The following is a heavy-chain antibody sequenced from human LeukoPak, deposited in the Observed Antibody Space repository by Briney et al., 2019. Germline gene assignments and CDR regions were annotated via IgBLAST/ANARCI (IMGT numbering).Heavy chain of an antibody. Sequence: SVKVSCKASGGTFSSYASSWVRQAPGQGLEWMGGIIPIFGTANYAQKFQGRVTITADESTSTAYMELSSLRSEDTAVYYCARVHIDCSTSCYTRYYFDYWGQGTLVTVSS. CDR1: GGTFSSYA. CDR2: IIPIFGTA. J-gene: IGHJ4*02. CDR3: ARVHIDCSTSCYTRYYFDY. V-gene: IGHV1-69*13. D-gene: IGHD2-2*02.